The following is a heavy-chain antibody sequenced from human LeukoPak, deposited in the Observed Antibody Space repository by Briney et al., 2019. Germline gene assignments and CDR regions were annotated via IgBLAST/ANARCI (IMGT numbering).Heavy chain of an antibody. Sequence: GGSLRLSCAASGFTFSSYWMHWVRQAPVKGLVWVSRINSDGSSTSYADSVKGRFTISRDNAKNTLYLQMNSLRAEDTAVYYCAREGWLQRELNFDYWGQGTLVTVSS. CDR3: AREGWLQRELNFDY. CDR1: GFTFSSYW. J-gene: IGHJ4*02. D-gene: IGHD5-24*01. V-gene: IGHV3-74*01. CDR2: INSDGSST.